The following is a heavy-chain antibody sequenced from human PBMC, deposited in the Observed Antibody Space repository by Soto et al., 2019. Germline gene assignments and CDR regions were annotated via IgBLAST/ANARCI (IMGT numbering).Heavy chain of an antibody. D-gene: IGHD3-3*01. CDR3: ARDTYYDFWSGYLPHYYYYGMDV. CDR1: GGSISSYY. V-gene: IGHV4-4*07. Sequence: SLTCTVSGGSISSYYWSWIRQPAGKGLEWIGRIYTSGSTNYNPSLKSRVTMSVDTSKNQFSLKLSSVTAADTAVYYCARDTYYDFWSGYLPHYYYYGMDVWGQGTTVTVSS. J-gene: IGHJ6*02. CDR2: IYTSGST.